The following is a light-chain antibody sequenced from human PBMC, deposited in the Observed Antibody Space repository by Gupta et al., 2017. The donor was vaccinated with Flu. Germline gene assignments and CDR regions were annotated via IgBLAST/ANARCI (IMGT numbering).Light chain of an antibody. J-gene: IGLJ3*02. CDR1: SSNIGKNY. V-gene: IGLV1-51*02. CDR3: GTWDTSLTAGV. CDR2: ENN. Sequence: QSVLTQPPSVSAAPGQKVTISCSGSSSNIGKNYVSWYQQLPGTAPKLLIYENNNRPSGISDRFSGSKSGTSATLAITGLQTGDEAVYYCGTWDTSLTAGVFGGGTKLTVL.